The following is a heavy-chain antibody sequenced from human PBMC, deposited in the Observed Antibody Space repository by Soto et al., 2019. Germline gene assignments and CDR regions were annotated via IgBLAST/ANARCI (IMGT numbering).Heavy chain of an antibody. CDR3: ARGVRVRGGDPGEIIAY. D-gene: IGHD3-10*01. Sequence: LSLTCAVYGGSFSGYYWSWIRQPPGKGLEWIGEINHSGSTNYNPSLKSRVTISVDTSKNQFSLKLSSVTAADTAVYYCARGVRVRGGDPGEIIAYWGQRTLVPVSS. V-gene: IGHV4-34*01. J-gene: IGHJ4*02. CDR2: INHSGST. CDR1: GGSFSGYY.